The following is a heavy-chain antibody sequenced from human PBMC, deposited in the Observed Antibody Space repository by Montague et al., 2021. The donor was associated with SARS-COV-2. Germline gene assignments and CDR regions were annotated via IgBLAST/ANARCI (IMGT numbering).Heavy chain of an antibody. CDR2: MHYSGST. Sequence: SETLSLTCTISGGSITGYFWTWIRQPPGKGLEWLGHMHYSGSTEYNPSLESRVTMSIDTSESQFSLHLRSVTAADTGVYYCARVPFSSSWYYLDYWGQGTLVTVSS. CDR3: ARVPFSSSWYYLDY. CDR1: GGSITGYF. V-gene: IGHV4-59*12. J-gene: IGHJ4*02. D-gene: IGHD6-13*01.